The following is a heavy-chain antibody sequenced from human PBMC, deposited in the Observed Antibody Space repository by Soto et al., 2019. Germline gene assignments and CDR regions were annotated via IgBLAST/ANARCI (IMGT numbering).Heavy chain of an antibody. CDR1: GFTFSDYY. V-gene: IGHV3-11*06. CDR2: TSSSSSYT. CDR3: ARSRGYCSGGSCSLYGMDV. J-gene: IGHJ6*02. D-gene: IGHD2-15*01. Sequence: QVQLVESGGGLVKPGGSVRLSCAASGFTFSDYYMSWIRQALGKGLEWVSYTSSSSSYTNYADSVKGRFTISRDNAKNSLYLQMNSLRAEDTAVYYCARSRGYCSGGSCSLYGMDVWGQGTTVTVFS.